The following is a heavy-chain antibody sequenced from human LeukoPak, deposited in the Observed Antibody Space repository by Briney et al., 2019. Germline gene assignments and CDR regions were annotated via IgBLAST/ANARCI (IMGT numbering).Heavy chain of an antibody. CDR2: IYYSGST. CDR1: GGSISSYY. Sequence: SETLSLTCTASGGSISSYYWSWIRQPPGKGLEWIGYIYYSGSTNYNPSLKSRVTMSLDASKNQFSLELNSVTPADTAVYYCARGGNYWPQWWFDPWGRGTLVSVSS. CDR3: ARGGNYWPQWWFDP. J-gene: IGHJ5*02. D-gene: IGHD1-26*01. V-gene: IGHV4-59*01.